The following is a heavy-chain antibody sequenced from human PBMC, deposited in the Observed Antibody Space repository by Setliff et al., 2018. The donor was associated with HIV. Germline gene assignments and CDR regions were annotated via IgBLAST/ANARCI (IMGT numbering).Heavy chain of an antibody. CDR1: GFIFNSYD. J-gene: IGHJ4*02. CDR3: AREPPAEPWDY. Sequence: GGSLRLSCAASGFIFNSYDMHWVRQAPGKGLEWVSSISSRSTNIYYEDSLKGRFTISRDNAKNSLYLHMNNLRVDDTAVYYCAREPPAEPWDYWGQGTLVTVSS. CDR2: ISSRSTNI. V-gene: IGHV3-21*04.